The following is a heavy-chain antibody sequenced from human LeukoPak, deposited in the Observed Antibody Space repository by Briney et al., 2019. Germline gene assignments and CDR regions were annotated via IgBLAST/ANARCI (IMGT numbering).Heavy chain of an antibody. CDR2: ISSSSSYI. CDR3: AKDSGYYFDY. J-gene: IGHJ4*02. V-gene: IGHV3-21*01. Sequence: PGGSLRLSCAASGFTFSSYSMNWVRQAPGKGLEWVSSISSSSSYIYYADSVKGRFTISRDNSKNTLYLQMDSLRAEDTAAYYCAKDSGYYFDYWGQGTLVTVSS. CDR1: GFTFSSYS. D-gene: IGHD6-25*01.